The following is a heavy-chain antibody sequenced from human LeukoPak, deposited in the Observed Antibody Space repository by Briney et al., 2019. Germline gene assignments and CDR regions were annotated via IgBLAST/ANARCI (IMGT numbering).Heavy chain of an antibody. V-gene: IGHV3-30-3*01. CDR1: GFTFSSYA. D-gene: IGHD1-26*01. CDR2: ISYDGSNK. J-gene: IGHJ3*02. CDR3: ARDRTRWEPTGAFDI. Sequence: GGSLRLSCAASGFTFSSYAMHWVRQAPGKGLEWVAVISYDGSNKYYADSVKGRFTISRDNSKNTLYLQMNSLRAEDTAVYYCARDRTRWEPTGAFDIWGQGTMVTVSS.